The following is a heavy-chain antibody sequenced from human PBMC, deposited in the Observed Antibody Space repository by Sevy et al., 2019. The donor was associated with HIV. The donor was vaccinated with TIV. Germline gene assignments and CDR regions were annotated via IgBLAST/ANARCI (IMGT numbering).Heavy chain of an antibody. V-gene: IGHV1-18*01. J-gene: IGHJ4*02. D-gene: IGHD4-4*01. Sequence: ASVKVSCKSSGYTFTTHGLSWVRQAPGQGLEGMGWMSPYNGDTNYAPKFQGRVTMAADTSTSTAYMELKSLRSGDTAVYYCAVHMTTSFDHWGQGTLVTVSS. CDR1: GYTFTTHG. CDR3: AVHMTTSFDH. CDR2: MSPYNGDT.